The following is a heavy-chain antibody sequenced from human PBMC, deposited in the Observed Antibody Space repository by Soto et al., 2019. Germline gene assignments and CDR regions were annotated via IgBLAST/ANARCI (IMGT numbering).Heavy chain of an antibody. J-gene: IGHJ4*02. D-gene: IGHD5-18*01. CDR1: GGTFSTYA. CDR2: IIPMFGTA. CDR3: ASGIQLWLRRINNGYSG. Sequence: QVQLVQSGAEVKKPESSVKVSCKAPGGTFSTYAISWVRQAPGQGLEWMGGIIPMFGTANYAQRFQDRVTITEDESTNTVYMELSSLRSEDTGVYFCASGIQLWLRRINNGYSGWGQGTLVTVSS. V-gene: IGHV1-69*12.